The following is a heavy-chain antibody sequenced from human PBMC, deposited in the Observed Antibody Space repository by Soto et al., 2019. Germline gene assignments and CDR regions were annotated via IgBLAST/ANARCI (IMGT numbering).Heavy chain of an antibody. CDR2: ISSSSSTI. CDR1: GFTFSSYS. CDR3: ARENVHGSGSYSPFAPIDY. V-gene: IGHV3-48*01. Sequence: EVQLVESGGGLVQPGGSLRLSCAASGFTFSSYSMNWVRQAPGKGLEWVSYISSSSSTIYYADSVKGRFTISRDNAKNSLYLQMNSLRAEDTAVYYCARENVHGSGSYSPFAPIDYWGQGTLVTVSS. D-gene: IGHD3-10*01. J-gene: IGHJ4*02.